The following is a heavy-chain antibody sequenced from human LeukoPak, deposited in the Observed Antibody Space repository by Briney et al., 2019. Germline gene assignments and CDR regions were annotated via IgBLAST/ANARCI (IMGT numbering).Heavy chain of an antibody. D-gene: IGHD6-19*01. CDR2: IYWNDDK. V-gene: IGHV2-5*01. J-gene: IGHJ4*02. CDR1: GFSLSTSGVG. CDR3: AHRGEEWQVRGFEH. Sequence: VSGPTLVNPTQTLTLTCTFSGFSLSTSGVGVGWIRQPPGKALEWLALIYWNDDKRYSPSLKSRLSITKDTSKNQVVLIMTNMDPVDTATNYCAHRGEEWQVRGFEHWGQGALVTVPS.